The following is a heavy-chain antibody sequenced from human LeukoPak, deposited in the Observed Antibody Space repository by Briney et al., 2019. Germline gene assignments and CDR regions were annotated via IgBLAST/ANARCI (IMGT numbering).Heavy chain of an antibody. V-gene: IGHV4-39*01. CDR1: GGSISSSSYY. D-gene: IGHD4-17*01. CDR2: IYYSGST. J-gene: IGHJ4*02. CDR3: ASTVTTLSTFDY. Sequence: PSETLSLTCTVSGGSISSSSYYWGWIRQPPGKGLEWIGSIYYSGSTYYNPSLKSRVTISVDTSKNQFSLKLSSVTAADTAVYYCASTVTTLSTFDYWGQGTLVTVSS.